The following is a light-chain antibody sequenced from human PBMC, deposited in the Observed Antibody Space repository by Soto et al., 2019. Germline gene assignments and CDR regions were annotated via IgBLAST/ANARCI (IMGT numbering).Light chain of an antibody. CDR2: DVS. Sequence: QSALTQPASVSGSPGQSITISCVGTSSDLGDYNYVSWYQQHPGKVPKVIIYDVSNRPSGVSYRFSGTKSGNTASLTVSGLQAEDEADYYCCSYTRSGTLIFGTGTKLTVL. J-gene: IGLJ1*01. CDR1: SSDLGDYNY. CDR3: CSYTRSGTLI. V-gene: IGLV2-14*01.